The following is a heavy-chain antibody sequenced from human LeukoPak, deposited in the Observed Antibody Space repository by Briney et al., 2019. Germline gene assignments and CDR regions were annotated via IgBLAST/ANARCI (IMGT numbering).Heavy chain of an antibody. CDR1: GGSISSYY. D-gene: IGHD6-19*01. V-gene: IGHV4-59*01. Sequence: SETLSLTCTVSGGSISSYYWSWIRQPPGKGLEWIGYIYYSGSTNYNPSLKSRVTISVDTSKNQFSLKLSSVTAADTAVYYCARLIAVAGTYGMDVWGQGTTVTVSS. CDR2: IYYSGST. CDR3: ARLIAVAGTYGMDV. J-gene: IGHJ6*02.